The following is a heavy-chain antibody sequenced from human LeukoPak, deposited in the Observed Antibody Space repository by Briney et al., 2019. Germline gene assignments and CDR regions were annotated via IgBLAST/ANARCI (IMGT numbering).Heavy chain of an antibody. V-gene: IGHV3-53*01. D-gene: IGHD2-2*01. CDR2: IYSGGST. CDR1: GFTVSSNY. J-gene: IGHJ2*01. Sequence: GRSLRLSCAVSGFTVSSNYMSWVRQAPGKGLEWVSVIYSGGSTYYADSVKGRFTISRDNSKNTLYLQMNSLRAEDTAVYYCARESTSWYFDLWGRGTLVTVSS. CDR3: ARESTSWYFDL.